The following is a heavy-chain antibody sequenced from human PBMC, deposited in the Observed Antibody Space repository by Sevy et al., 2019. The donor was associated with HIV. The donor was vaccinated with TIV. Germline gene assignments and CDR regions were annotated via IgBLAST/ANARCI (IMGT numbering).Heavy chain of an antibody. CDR3: AGERGGSYYHYYYYYGMDV. D-gene: IGHD1-26*01. V-gene: IGHV1-69*13. J-gene: IGHJ6*02. Sequence: ASVKVSCKASGGTFSSYAISWVRQAPGQGLEWMGGIIPIFGTANYAQKFQGRVTITADESTSTAYMELSSPRSEDTAVYYCAGERGGSYYHYYYYYGMDVWGQGTTVTVSS. CDR2: IIPIFGTA. CDR1: GGTFSSYA.